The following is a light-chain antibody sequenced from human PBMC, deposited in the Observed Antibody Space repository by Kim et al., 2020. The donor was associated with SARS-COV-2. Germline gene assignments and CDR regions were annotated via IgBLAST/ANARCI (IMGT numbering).Light chain of an antibody. Sequence: SASVGYRVTITCRASQTLSTSLHWYQQKPGKAPNLLIYSASNLQRGVPSRFSGSGSGTHFTLTITSLQPDDVATYYCQQTYDSPVTFGGGTKLEI. V-gene: IGKV1-39*01. CDR3: QQTYDSPVT. J-gene: IGKJ4*01. CDR1: QTLSTS. CDR2: SAS.